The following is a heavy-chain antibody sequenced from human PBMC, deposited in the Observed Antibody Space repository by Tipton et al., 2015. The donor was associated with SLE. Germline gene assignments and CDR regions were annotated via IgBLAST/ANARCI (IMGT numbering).Heavy chain of an antibody. V-gene: IGHV4-4*07. Sequence: TLSLTCTVSGGSISFVDWSWIRQSAGRGLEWIGRIYSSGDRDYNPSLRSRVTMSIDASQNRVSLRLKSVSAADTAVYYCARGSDGEYVRYFDVWGPGTLVTVSS. D-gene: IGHD4-17*01. CDR2: IYSSGDR. J-gene: IGHJ2*01. CDR3: ARGSDGEYVRYFDV. CDR1: GGSISFVD.